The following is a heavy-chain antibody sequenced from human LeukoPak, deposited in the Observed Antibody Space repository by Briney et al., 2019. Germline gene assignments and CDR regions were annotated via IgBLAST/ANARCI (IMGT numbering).Heavy chain of an antibody. V-gene: IGHV3-21*01. CDR1: GFTFSSYS. CDR2: ISSSSSYI. Sequence: NPGGSLGLSCSASGFTFSSYSMNWVRQAPGKGLEWVSSISSSSSYIYYADSVKGRFTISRDNAKNSLYLQMNSLRAEDTAVYYCARAGGYGGKRRKYYYGMDVWGQGTTVTVSS. D-gene: IGHD4-23*01. CDR3: ARAGGYGGKRRKYYYGMDV. J-gene: IGHJ6*02.